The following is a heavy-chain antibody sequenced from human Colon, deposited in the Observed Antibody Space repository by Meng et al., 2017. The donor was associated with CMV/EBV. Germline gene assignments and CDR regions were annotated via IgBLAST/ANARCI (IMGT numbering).Heavy chain of an antibody. CDR2: MYSGGST. D-gene: IGHD3-9*01. CDR3: ARVGYFDRYYFDY. V-gene: IGHV3-66*02. J-gene: IGHJ4*02. CDR1: GFTFSSYA. Sequence: GESLKISCAASGFTFSSYAMSWVRQAPGKGLEWVSVMYSGGSTYYADSVRGRFTISRDNSKNTLFLQMNSLRAEDTAVYYCARVGYFDRYYFDYWGQGTLVTVSS.